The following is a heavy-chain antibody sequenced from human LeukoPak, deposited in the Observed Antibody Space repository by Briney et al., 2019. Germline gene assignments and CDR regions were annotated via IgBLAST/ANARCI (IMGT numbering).Heavy chain of an antibody. CDR2: INDRGST. D-gene: IGHD4-23*01. V-gene: IGHV4-34*01. CDR3: ARDPTTVVTVPYYFDD. J-gene: IGHJ4*02. CDR1: GGSFSGYH. Sequence: KTSETLSLTCAVSGGSFSGYHWNWIRQPPGKGLEWIGEINDRGSTNYNPSLKSRVTISVDTSKNQFSLKLMSVTAADTAVYFCARDPTTVVTVPYYFDDWGQGTLVTVSS.